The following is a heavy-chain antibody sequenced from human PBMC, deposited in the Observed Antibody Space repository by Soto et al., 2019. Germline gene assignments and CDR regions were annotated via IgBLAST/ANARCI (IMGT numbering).Heavy chain of an antibody. Sequence: PGGSLRLSCVASGFTFSSYAMSWVRQAPGKGLEWVSVFSVSGGSTYYADSVKGRFTISRDNSKNTLYLQMNSLRAEDTAVYYCAKDFRDYYVLSPKSDYGGHRTLVTVSS. CDR1: GFTFSSYA. J-gene: IGHJ4*01. CDR3: AKDFRDYYVLSPKSDY. V-gene: IGHV3-23*01. D-gene: IGHD3-10*02. CDR2: FSVSGGST.